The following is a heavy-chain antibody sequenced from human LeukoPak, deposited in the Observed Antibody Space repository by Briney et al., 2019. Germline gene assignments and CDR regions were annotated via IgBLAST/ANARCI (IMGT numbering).Heavy chain of an antibody. CDR3: ARHTEYDYVWGSYRSHFDY. CDR1: GGSISSSSYY. V-gene: IGHV4-39*01. Sequence: SETLSLTCSVSGGSISSSSYYWDWIRQPPGKGLEWIGSIYYSGSTNYNPSLKSRVTISVDTSKNQFSLKLSSVTAADTAVYYCARHTEYDYVWGSYRSHFDYWGQGTLVTVSS. D-gene: IGHD3-16*02. CDR2: IYYSGST. J-gene: IGHJ4*02.